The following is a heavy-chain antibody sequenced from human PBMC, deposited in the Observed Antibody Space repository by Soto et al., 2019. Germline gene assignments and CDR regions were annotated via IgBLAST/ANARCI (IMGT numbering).Heavy chain of an antibody. Sequence: LRLSCAAAGFTFSNYGMHWVRQAPGKGLEWVAIIWHDGNNKYYADSVRGRFIISRDNSKNRLYLQMNSLRAEDTAVYYCASDLVGASDSYGLDVWGQGTPVTVSS. V-gene: IGHV3-33*01. J-gene: IGHJ6*02. CDR2: IWHDGNNK. D-gene: IGHD1-26*01. CDR1: GFTFSNYG. CDR3: ASDLVGASDSYGLDV.